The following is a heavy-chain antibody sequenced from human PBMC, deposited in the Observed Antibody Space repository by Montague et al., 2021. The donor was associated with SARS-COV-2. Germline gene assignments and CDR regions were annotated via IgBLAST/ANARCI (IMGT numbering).Heavy chain of an antibody. CDR3: ARGQVTISGVLIFIPAAGHLDG. V-gene: IGHV4-34*01. Sequence: SETLSLTCAVYSGSFSDFYRTWIRKSQGKGPVWNREINHTGTATYNPSLKGRVTPSRDTSKNQFSLKLQSVTPADTAVYYCARGQVTISGVLIFIPAAGHLDGWGQGTSVTVSS. D-gene: IGHD3-3*01. J-gene: IGHJ3*01. CDR1: SGSFSDFY. CDR2: INHTGTA.